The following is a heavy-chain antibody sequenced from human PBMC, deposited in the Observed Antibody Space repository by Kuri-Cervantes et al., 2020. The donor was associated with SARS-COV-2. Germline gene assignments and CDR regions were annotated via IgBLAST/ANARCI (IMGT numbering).Heavy chain of an antibody. Sequence: GGSLRLSCSASGFTFSSYAMHWVRQAPGKGLEYVSAISSNGGSTYYADSVKGRFTISRDNSKNTLYLQMSSLRAEDTAVYYCVKGYCSSTSCYRGGHWGQGTLVTVSS. CDR2: ISSNGGST. D-gene: IGHD2-2*02. V-gene: IGHV3-64D*08. CDR3: VKGYCSSTSCYRGGH. CDR1: GFTFSSYA. J-gene: IGHJ4*02.